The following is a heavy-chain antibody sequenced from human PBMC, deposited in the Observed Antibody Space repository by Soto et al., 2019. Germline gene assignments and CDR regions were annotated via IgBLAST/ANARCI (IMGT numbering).Heavy chain of an antibody. V-gene: IGHV4-34*01. Sequence: PSETLSLTCAVYGGSFSGYYWSWIRQPPGKGLEWIGEINHSGSTNYNPSLKSRVTISVDTSKNQFSLKLSSVTAADTAVYYCANLHDYYDSSGYYLGSFGFDYWGQGTLVTVS. CDR3: ANLHDYYDSSGYYLGSFGFDY. D-gene: IGHD3-22*01. CDR1: GGSFSGYY. J-gene: IGHJ4*02. CDR2: INHSGST.